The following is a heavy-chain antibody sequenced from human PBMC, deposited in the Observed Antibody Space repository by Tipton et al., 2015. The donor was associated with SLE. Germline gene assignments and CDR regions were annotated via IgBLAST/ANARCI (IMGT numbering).Heavy chain of an antibody. J-gene: IGHJ4*02. CDR1: GFTFSRFG. CDR3: AKSPYFGSGSYRTSYFDP. D-gene: IGHD3-10*01. CDR2: FSGVGGAT. V-gene: IGHV3-23*01. Sequence: SLRLSCSGSGFTFSRFGMTWVRQAPGKGLEWVAGFSGVGGATSYGYSVRGRFTISRDISKSTVFLQLSSLRIDDTAVYFCAKSPYFGSGSYRTSYFDPWGQGTQVTVSS.